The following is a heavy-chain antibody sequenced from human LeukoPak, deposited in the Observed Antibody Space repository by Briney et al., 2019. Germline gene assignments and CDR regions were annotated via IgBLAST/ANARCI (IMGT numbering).Heavy chain of an antibody. CDR2: ISGSGGST. V-gene: IGHV3-23*01. D-gene: IGHD3-10*01. J-gene: IGHJ4*02. CDR1: GFAFSSFA. CDR3: ANGDKKRITMVRGVMQPFDY. Sequence: GGSLRLSCAASGFAFSSFAMGWVRQAPGKGLEWVSAISGSGGSTYYADSVKGRFTISRDNSKNTLHLQMNSLRAEDTAVHYCANGDKKRITMVRGVMQPFDYWGQGTLVTVSS.